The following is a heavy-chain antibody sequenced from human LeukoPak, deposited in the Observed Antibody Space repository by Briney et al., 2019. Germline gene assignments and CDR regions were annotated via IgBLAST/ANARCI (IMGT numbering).Heavy chain of an antibody. Sequence: ASVKVSCKASGYTFTGYYMHWVRQAPGQGLEWMGWINPNSGGTNYAQKFQGRVTMTRDTSISTAYMELSRLRSDDTAVYYCARGPTEGYDFWSGDHAFDIWGQGTMVTVSS. CDR2: INPNSGGT. CDR1: GYTFTGYY. V-gene: IGHV1-2*02. J-gene: IGHJ3*02. CDR3: ARGPTEGYDFWSGDHAFDI. D-gene: IGHD3-3*01.